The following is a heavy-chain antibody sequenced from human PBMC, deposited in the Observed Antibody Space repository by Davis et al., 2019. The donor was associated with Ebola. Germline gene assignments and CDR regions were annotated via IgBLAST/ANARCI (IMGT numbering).Heavy chain of an antibody. CDR3: ARDLGRAVAPGDY. Sequence: AASVKVSCKASGYTFTGYYMHWVRQAPGQGLEWMGGIIPIFGTANYAQKFQGRVTITADKSTSTAYMELSSLRSEDTAVYYCARDLGRAVAPGDYWGQGTLVTVSS. J-gene: IGHJ4*02. D-gene: IGHD6-19*01. V-gene: IGHV1-69*06. CDR1: GYTFTGYY. CDR2: IIPIFGTA.